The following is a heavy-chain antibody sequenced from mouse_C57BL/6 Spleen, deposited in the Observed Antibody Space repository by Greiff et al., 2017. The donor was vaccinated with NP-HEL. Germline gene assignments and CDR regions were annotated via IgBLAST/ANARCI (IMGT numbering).Heavy chain of an antibody. Sequence: EVQLQQSGTVLARPGASVKMSCKTSGYTFTSYWMHWVNQRPGQGLEWIGAIYPGNSDTSYNQKFKGKAKLTAVTSASTAYMELSSLTNEDSAVYYCTREIYYYGSSPYWYFDVWGTGTTVTVSS. D-gene: IGHD1-1*01. CDR1: GYTFTSYW. J-gene: IGHJ1*03. CDR2: IYPGNSDT. CDR3: TREIYYYGSSPYWYFDV. V-gene: IGHV1-5*01.